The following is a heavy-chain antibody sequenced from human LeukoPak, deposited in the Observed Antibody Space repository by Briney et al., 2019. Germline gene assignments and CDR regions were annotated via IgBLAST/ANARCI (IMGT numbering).Heavy chain of an antibody. D-gene: IGHD3-16*01. V-gene: IGHV3-11*04. CDR2: ISGSGHDI. J-gene: IGHJ4*02. CDR1: GFTFSDYY. CDR3: ARDKFGGY. Sequence: GGSLRLSCAGSGFTFSDYYMTWIRQTPGKGLEWVSYISGSGHDISYADSVKGRFTIYRDNAKALLYLQMNSLRAEDTAVYYCARDKFGGYWGQGTLVTVSS.